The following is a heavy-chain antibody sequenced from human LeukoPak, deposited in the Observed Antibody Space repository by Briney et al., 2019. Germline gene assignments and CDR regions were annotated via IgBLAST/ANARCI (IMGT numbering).Heavy chain of an antibody. J-gene: IGHJ2*01. CDR1: GFTVSSSY. V-gene: IGHV3-66*01. Sequence: PGGSLRLSRAASGFTVSSSYMSWVRQAPGKGLEWVSLIYSGGSTYYVDSVRGRFTISRDNSKNTLYLQMNSLRAGDTAVYYCARDPQLAWYFDLWGRGTLVTVSS. CDR3: ARDPQLAWYFDL. CDR2: IYSGGST. D-gene: IGHD6-13*01.